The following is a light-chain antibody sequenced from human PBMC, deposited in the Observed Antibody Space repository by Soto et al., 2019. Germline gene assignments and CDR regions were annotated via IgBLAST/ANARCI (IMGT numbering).Light chain of an antibody. J-gene: IGKJ2*01. CDR2: DAV. CDR3: HQYGSSLGT. CDR1: QSVTGTN. Sequence: PGEGATPSCRASQSVTGTNLAWYQQRAGQAPRLLIYDAVRRATGIPDRFSGSGSGTDFTLTISRLEPEDFAVYYCHQYGSSLGTFGQGTKVDIK. V-gene: IGKV3-20*01.